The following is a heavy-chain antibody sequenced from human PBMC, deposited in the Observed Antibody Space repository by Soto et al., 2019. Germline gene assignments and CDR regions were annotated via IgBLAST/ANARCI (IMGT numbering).Heavy chain of an antibody. CDR1: GYTFTSHY. CDR3: ARGLFPSDYYYGMDV. V-gene: IGHV1-46*01. J-gene: IGHJ6*02. D-gene: IGHD3-10*01. Sequence: GASVKVSCKASGYTFTSHYMHWVRQAPGQGLEWMGIINPSGGSTSYAQKFQGRVTMTRDTSTSTVYMELSSLRSEDTAVYYCARGLFPSDYYYGMDVWGQGTTVTVSS. CDR2: INPSGGST.